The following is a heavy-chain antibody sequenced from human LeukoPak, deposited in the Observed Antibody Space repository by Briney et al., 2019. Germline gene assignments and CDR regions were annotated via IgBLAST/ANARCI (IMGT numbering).Heavy chain of an antibody. CDR2: INPSGGST. J-gene: IGHJ6*02. D-gene: IGHD3-3*01. V-gene: IGHV1-46*01. CDR3: ARGGFLEWPSFYGMDV. CDR1: GYTFTSYY. Sequence: ASVKVSCKASGYTFTSYYMHWVRQAPGQGLEWMGIINPSGGSTSYAQKFQGRVTMTRDTSTSTVYTELSSLRSEDTAVYYCARGGFLEWPSFYGMDVWGQGTTVTVSS.